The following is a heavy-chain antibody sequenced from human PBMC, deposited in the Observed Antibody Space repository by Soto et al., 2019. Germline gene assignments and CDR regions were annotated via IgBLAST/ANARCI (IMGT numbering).Heavy chain of an antibody. V-gene: IGHV3-30-3*01. CDR3: AREALFGVVGADAFDI. Sequence: GGSLRLSCAASGFTSSSYAMHWVRQAPGKGLEWVAVISYDGSNKYYADSVKGRFTISRDNSKNTLYLQMNSLRAEDTAVYYCAREALFGVVGADAFDIWGQGTMVTVSS. CDR2: ISYDGSNK. J-gene: IGHJ3*02. CDR1: GFTSSSYA. D-gene: IGHD3-3*01.